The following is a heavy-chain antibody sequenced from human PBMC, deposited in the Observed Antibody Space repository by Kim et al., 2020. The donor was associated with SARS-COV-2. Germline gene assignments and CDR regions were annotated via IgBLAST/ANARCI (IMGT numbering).Heavy chain of an antibody. CDR2: IAGSSSSI. D-gene: IGHD3-10*01. J-gene: IGHJ4*02. CDR3: ARDRAFDY. Sequence: GGSLRLSCAASGFTFSSYSMNWVRQAPGKGLEWVSSIAGSSSSIYYADSVKGRFTISRDNAKNSLYLQMNSLRAEDTAVYYCARDRAFDYWGQGTLVTVS. CDR1: GFTFSSYS. V-gene: IGHV3-21*01.